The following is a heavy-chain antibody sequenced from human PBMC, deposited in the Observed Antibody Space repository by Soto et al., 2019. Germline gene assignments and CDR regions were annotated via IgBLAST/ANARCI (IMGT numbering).Heavy chain of an antibody. V-gene: IGHV5-51*01. CDR2: IYPGDSDT. J-gene: IGHJ4*02. CDR3: ARRLPADGIV. D-gene: IGHD6-13*01. CDR1: GYSFTNYW. Sequence: GESLKISCKGSGYSFTNYWIGWVRQMPGKGLEWMGIIYPGDSDTRYSPSFQGQVTISADESISTAYLQWSSLKASDTAIYYCARRLPADGIVWGQGTLVTVSS.